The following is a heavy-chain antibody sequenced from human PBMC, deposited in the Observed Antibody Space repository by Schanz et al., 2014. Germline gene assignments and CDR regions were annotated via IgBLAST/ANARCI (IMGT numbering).Heavy chain of an antibody. CDR2: IATSSSTR. D-gene: IGHD3-22*01. CDR3: AKDPSHGDYDYYFDY. Sequence: EVRLVESGGGLVQPGGSLRLSCEASGFDFNSYSMNWVRQVPGKGLEWLSYIATSSSTRHYADSVKGRVTISRDNAKNSVSLQMRRLRVEDTAVYYCAKDPSHGDYDYYFDYWGQGTLVTVSS. J-gene: IGHJ4*02. V-gene: IGHV3-48*01. CDR1: GFDFNSYS.